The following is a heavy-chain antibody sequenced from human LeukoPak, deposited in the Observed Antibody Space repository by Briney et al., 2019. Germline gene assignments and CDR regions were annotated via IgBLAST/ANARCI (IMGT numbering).Heavy chain of an antibody. D-gene: IGHD6-19*01. CDR1: GGSISSSSYY. V-gene: IGHV4-39*07. J-gene: IGHJ4*02. Sequence: PSETLSLTCAVSGGSISSSSYYWGWIRQPPGKGLEWIGSIYYSGSTYYNPSLKSRVTISVDTSKNQFSLKLSSVTAADTAVYYCTRLADDSSLDYWGQGTLVTVSS. CDR3: TRLADDSSLDY. CDR2: IYYSGST.